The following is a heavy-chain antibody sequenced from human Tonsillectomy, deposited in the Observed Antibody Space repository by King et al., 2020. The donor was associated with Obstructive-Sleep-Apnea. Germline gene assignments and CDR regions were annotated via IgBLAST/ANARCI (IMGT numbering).Heavy chain of an antibody. D-gene: IGHD4-23*01. J-gene: IGHJ4*02. CDR2: IKQDGSEK. CDR1: GFTFSSYW. CDR3: AREPVDDYGGFPTSY. V-gene: IGHV3-7*01. Sequence: VQLVESGGGLVQPGGSLRLSCAASGFTFSSYWMSWVRQAPGKGLEWVTNIKQDGSEKYYVDSVKGRFTISRDNAKNSLYLQMNSLRAEDTAVYYCAREPVDDYGGFPTSYWGQGTLVTVSS.